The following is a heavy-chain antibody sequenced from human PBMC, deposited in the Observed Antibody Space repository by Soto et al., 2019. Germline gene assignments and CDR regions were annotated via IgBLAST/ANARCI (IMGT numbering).Heavy chain of an antibody. CDR2: ISGSGGTT. V-gene: IGHV3-23*01. D-gene: IGHD3-22*01. CDR3: AKRTTYDSSGRDY. Sequence: GGSLRLSCAASGFVFSSYAMSWVRQAPGKGLEWVSAISGSGGTTYYADSVKGRFTISRDNSKNTLYLQMNSLRAEDTAVYYCAKRTTYDSSGRDYWGQGTLVTVSS. CDR1: GFVFSSYA. J-gene: IGHJ4*02.